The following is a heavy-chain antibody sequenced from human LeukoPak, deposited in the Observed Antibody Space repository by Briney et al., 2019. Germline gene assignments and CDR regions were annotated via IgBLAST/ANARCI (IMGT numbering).Heavy chain of an antibody. CDR2: IYYSGST. CDR1: GGSISSGDYY. J-gene: IGHJ4*02. Sequence: SETLSLTCTVSGGSISSGDYYWSWIRQPPGKGLEWIGYIYYSGSTYYNPSLKSRVTISVDTSKNQFSLKLSSVTAADTAAYYCARADYYGSGSYFYWGQGTLVTASS. CDR3: ARADYYGSGSYFY. D-gene: IGHD3-10*01. V-gene: IGHV4-30-4*08.